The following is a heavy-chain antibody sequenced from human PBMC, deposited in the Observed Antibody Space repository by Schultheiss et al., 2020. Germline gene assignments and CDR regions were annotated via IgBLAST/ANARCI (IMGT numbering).Heavy chain of an antibody. V-gene: IGHV2-70*04. CDR2: IDWDDDK. CDR3: ARGITIFGVANVALDI. D-gene: IGHD3-3*01. J-gene: IGHJ3*02. CDR1: GFSLSTSGMR. Sequence: SGPKLVKPTQTLTLTCTFSGFSLSTSGMRVSWIRQPPGKALEWLARIDWDDDKFYSTSLKTRLTISKDTSKNQVVLTMTNMDPVDTATYYCARGITIFGVANVALDIGGKGKMVT.